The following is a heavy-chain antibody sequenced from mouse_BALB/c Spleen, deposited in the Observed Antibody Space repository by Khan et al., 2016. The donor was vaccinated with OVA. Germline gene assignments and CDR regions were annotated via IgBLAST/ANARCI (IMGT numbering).Heavy chain of an antibody. V-gene: IGHV3-2*02. CDR1: GYSITSDYA. CDR3: ARSIRAN. D-gene: IGHD3-3*01. J-gene: IGHJ2*01. Sequence: EVQLQESGPGLVKPSQSLSLTCTVTGYSITSDYAWNWIRQFPGNKLEWMGYISYSGSTSYNPSLQSRISITRDTSKNQFFLQLNSVTTEDTATYYCARSIRANWGQGTTRTVSS. CDR2: ISYSGST.